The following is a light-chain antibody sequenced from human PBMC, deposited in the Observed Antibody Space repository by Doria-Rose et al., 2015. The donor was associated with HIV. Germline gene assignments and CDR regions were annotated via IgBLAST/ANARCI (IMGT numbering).Light chain of an antibody. Sequence: TQSPETLSVSPGESATLSCRASQSVSTDLAWYQHKPGQAPRLLIWGASTRATGIPARFSGSGSGTEFTLTISSLQSEDFAIYFCHQFNNWPTFGQGTRLDIK. CDR1: QSVSTD. CDR3: HQFNNWPT. CDR2: GAS. V-gene: IGKV3-15*01. J-gene: IGKJ5*01.